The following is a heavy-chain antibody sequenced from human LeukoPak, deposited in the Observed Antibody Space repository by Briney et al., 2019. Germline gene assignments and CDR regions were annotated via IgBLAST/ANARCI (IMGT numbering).Heavy chain of an antibody. J-gene: IGHJ4*02. CDR3: VKESTSSGYYYAPDY. V-gene: IGHV3-53*01. D-gene: IGHD3-22*01. Sequence: GGSLRLSCAASGFTVSGNYMSWVRQAPGKGLEWVSVIYSGGSTYYADPLKGRFTISRDNSENTLYLQMNSLRAEDTAVYYCVKESTSSGYYYAPDYWGQGTLVTVS. CDR2: IYSGGST. CDR1: GFTVSGNY.